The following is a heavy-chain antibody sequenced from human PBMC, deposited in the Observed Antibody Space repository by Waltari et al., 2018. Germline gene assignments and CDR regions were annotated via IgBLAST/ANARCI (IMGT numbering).Heavy chain of an antibody. Sequence: QVQLVQSGAEVKKPGASVKVSCKASGYTFTGYYMHWVRQAPGQGLEWMGRINPNSGGTNYAQKFQGRVTMTRDTSISTAYMELSRLRSDDTAVYYCARGGQGDIVVVVAAPVYWGQGTLVTVSS. V-gene: IGHV1-2*06. J-gene: IGHJ4*02. D-gene: IGHD2-15*01. CDR2: INPNSGGT. CDR3: ARGGQGDIVVVVAAPVY. CDR1: GYTFTGYY.